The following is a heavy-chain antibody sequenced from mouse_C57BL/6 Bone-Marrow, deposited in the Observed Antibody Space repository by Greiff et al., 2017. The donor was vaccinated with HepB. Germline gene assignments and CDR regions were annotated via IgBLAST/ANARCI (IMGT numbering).Heavy chain of an antibody. V-gene: IGHV14-4*01. J-gene: IGHJ3*01. CDR3: ARWALAY. CDR2: IDPENGDT. Sequence: VQLKESGAELVRPGASVKLSCTASGFNIKDDYMHWVKQRPEQGLEWIGWIDPENGDTEYASKFQGKATITADTSSNTAYLQLSSLTSEDSAVYYCARWALAYWGQGTLVTVSA. D-gene: IGHD2-3*01. CDR1: GFNIKDDY.